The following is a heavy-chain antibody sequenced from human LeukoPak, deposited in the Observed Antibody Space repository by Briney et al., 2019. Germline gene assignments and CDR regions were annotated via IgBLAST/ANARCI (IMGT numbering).Heavy chain of an antibody. CDR2: INPSGGST. V-gene: IGHV1-46*01. CDR1: GYTFTSYY. D-gene: IGHD3-22*01. J-gene: IGHJ4*02. CDR3: ARCPYYYDSSGYYNDY. Sequence: ASVKVSCKASGYTFTSYYMHWVRQAPGQGLEWMGIINPSGGSTSYAQKFQGRVTVTADKSTSTAYMELSSLRSEDTAVYYCARCPYYYDSSGYYNDYWGQGTLVTVSS.